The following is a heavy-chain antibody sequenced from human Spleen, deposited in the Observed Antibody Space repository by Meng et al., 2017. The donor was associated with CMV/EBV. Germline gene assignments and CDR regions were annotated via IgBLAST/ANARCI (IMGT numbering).Heavy chain of an antibody. CDR2: VNHSGST. J-gene: IGHJ4*02. CDR3: ASVPLGY. V-gene: IGHV4-34*01. CDR1: CGSFIGYH. D-gene: IGHD7-27*01. Sequence: SLPWAVYCGSFIGYHWSWLRQPPGKGLGWIGEVNHSGSTNYHPSLKSRVTISVDTSKNQFSLKLSSVTAADTAVYYCASVPLGYWGQGTLVTVSS.